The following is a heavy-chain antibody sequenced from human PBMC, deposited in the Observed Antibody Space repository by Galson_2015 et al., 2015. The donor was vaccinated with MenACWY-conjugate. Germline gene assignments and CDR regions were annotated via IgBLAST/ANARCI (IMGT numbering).Heavy chain of an antibody. J-gene: IGHJ4*01. D-gene: IGHD3/OR15-3a*01. CDR2: INSDGSGT. CDR1: GFTFNYYG. Sequence: SLRLSCAASGFTFNYYGMHWVRQAPGKGLVWVSRINSDGSGTSYAGPVKGRFTVSRDNAKNTLYLEINSLRAEDTAVYYCARGQSRGLYFFDYWGQGTLVTVSS. V-gene: IGHV3-74*03. CDR3: ARGQSRGLYFFDY.